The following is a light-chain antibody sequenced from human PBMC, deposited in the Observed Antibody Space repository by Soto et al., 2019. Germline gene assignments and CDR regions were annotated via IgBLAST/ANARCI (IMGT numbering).Light chain of an antibody. V-gene: IGKV2-30*01. J-gene: IGKJ5*01. CDR1: QSVPRTY. CDR3: MQGTHWPIT. Sequence: VLTQSPGSLSLSPGERATLSCRASQSVPRTYLAWFQQRPGRSPRRLIYKVSNRDSGVPARFSGSGSGTDFALKISRVEAEDVGVYYCMQGTHWPITFGQGTRLEIK. CDR2: KVS.